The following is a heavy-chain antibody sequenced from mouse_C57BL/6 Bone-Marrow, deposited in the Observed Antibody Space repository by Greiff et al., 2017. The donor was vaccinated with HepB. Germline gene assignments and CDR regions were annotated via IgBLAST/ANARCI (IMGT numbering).Heavy chain of an antibody. V-gene: IGHV5-16*01. J-gene: IGHJ3*01. CDR3: ARVGGGSGAY. Sequence: DVKLVESEGGLVQPGSSMKLSCTASGFTFSDYYMAWVRQVPEKGLEWVANINYDGSSTYYLDSLKSRFIISRDNAKNILYLQMSSLKSEDTATYYCARVGGGSGAYWGQGTLVTVSA. D-gene: IGHD1-1*01. CDR2: INYDGSST. CDR1: GFTFSDYY.